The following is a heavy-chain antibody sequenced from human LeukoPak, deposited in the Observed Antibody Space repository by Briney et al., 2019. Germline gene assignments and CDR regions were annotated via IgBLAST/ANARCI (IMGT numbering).Heavy chain of an antibody. V-gene: IGHV4-39*01. J-gene: IGHJ4*02. CDR2: IYYSGST. CDR3: ARHDGSYPGYYFDY. Sequence: SETLSLTCTVSGGSISISSYYWGWIRQPPGKGLEWIGSIYYSGSTYYNPSLKSRVTISVDTSKNQFSLKLSSVTAADTAVYYCARHDGSYPGYYFDYWGQGTLVTVSS. D-gene: IGHD1-26*01. CDR1: GGSISISSYY.